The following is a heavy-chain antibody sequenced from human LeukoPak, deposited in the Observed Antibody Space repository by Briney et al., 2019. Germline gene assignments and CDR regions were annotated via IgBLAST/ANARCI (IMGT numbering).Heavy chain of an antibody. J-gene: IGHJ4*02. CDR1: GFSLSTYA. CDR3: AKSDCDGDCNLLDF. CDR2: FGGSGGTI. Sequence: RGSLRLSCAASGFSLSTYAMSWVRQAPGKGLEWVSHFGGSGGTIYYADSVKGRFTISRDNSKNTLYLQMNSLRAEDTAVYYCAKSDCDGDCNLLDFWGQGTLVTVSS. D-gene: IGHD2-21*02. V-gene: IGHV3-23*01.